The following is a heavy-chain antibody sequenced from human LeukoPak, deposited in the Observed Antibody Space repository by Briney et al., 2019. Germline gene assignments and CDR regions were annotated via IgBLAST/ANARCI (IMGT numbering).Heavy chain of an antibody. V-gene: IGHV3-73*01. Sequence: GGSLRLSCGTSGFTFGGFTMHWVRQASGKGLEWVGRIRSKTDNYATSYAASVKGRFTISRDDSKNTAYLQMNSLEIEDTAVYFCAGHGTFTNYYYTMDVWGQGTTVTVSS. CDR2: IRSKTDNYAT. D-gene: IGHD2-8*01. J-gene: IGHJ6*02. CDR3: AGHGTFTNYYYTMDV. CDR1: GFTFGGFT.